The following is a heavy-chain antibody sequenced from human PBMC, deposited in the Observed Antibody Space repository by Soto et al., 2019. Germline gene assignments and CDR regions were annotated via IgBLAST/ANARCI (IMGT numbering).Heavy chain of an antibody. Sequence: LSLTCTVSGGSISSYYWSWIRQPPGKGLEWIGYIYYSGSTNYNPSLKSRVTISVDTSKNQFSLKLSSVTAADTAVYYCAREGRGDAFDIWGQGTMVTVSS. V-gene: IGHV4-59*01. CDR3: AREGRGDAFDI. J-gene: IGHJ3*02. CDR1: GGSISSYY. D-gene: IGHD3-10*01. CDR2: IYYSGST.